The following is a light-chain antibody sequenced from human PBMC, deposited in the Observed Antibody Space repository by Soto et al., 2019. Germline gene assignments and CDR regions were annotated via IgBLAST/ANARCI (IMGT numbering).Light chain of an antibody. CDR1: QSVSRY. CDR3: QPYNIYPLI. CDR2: DAT. Sequence: EIALTQSPATLSLSPGERATLSCRASQSVSRYLAWYQQRPGQAPRLLIFDATKRTADTPARFSGSGSGTDFTLTISSLEPEDSAVYYCQPYNIYPLIFGGGTQVEIK. V-gene: IGKV3-11*01. J-gene: IGKJ4*01.